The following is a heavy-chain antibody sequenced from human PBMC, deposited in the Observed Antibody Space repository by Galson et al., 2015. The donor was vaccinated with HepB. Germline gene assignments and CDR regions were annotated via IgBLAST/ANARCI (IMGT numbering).Heavy chain of an antibody. Sequence: SVKVSCKASGYTLTGYYMHWVRQAPGQGLEWMGRINPNSGGTNYAQKFQGRVTMTRDTSISTAYMELSRLRSDDTAVYYCAYFDWLDPADYWGQGTLVTVSS. D-gene: IGHD3-9*01. V-gene: IGHV1-2*06. CDR2: INPNSGGT. CDR1: GYTLTGYY. J-gene: IGHJ4*02. CDR3: AYFDWLDPADY.